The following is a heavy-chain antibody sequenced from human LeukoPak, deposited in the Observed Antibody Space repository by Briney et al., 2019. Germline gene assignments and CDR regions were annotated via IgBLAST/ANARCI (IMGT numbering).Heavy chain of an antibody. CDR2: ISSSGGTI. V-gene: IGHV3-11*01. D-gene: IGHD2-15*01. CDR1: GFTFSDYY. CDR3: AGYCSGGNCYRRSDY. J-gene: IGHJ4*02. Sequence: GGSLRLSCAASGFTFSDYYMSWIRQAPGKGLEWVSYISSSGGTIYYADSVKGRFTISRDNAKNSLYLQINSLRAEDTAVYYCAGYCSGGNCYRRSDYWGQETLVTVSS.